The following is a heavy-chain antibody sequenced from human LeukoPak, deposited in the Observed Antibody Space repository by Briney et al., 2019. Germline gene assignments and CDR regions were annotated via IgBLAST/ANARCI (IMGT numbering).Heavy chain of an antibody. Sequence: GESLKISCKGSGYKFTNYWIGWVRQMPGEGLEWMGIIYPGDSERKYNPSLQGQVTISADKSISTVYLQWSSLKASDTAIYYCARIEGSTCDYWGQGTLVTVSS. CDR3: ARIEGSTCDY. CDR1: GYKFTNYW. V-gene: IGHV5-51*01. CDR2: IYPGDSER. J-gene: IGHJ4*02.